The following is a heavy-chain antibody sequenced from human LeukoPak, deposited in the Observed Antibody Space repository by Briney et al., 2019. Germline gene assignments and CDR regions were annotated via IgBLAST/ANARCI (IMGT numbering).Heavy chain of an antibody. Sequence: SQTLSLTCAISGDSVSSNSAAWNWIRQSPSRGLEWLGRTYYRSKWSNNYAVPVKGRITINPDTSKNQFSLQLNSVTPDDTAVCYCSRGSNDYRDYSFDYWGQGTLVTVSS. CDR3: SRGSNDYRDYSFDY. CDR2: TYYRSKWSN. D-gene: IGHD4-17*01. CDR1: GDSVSSNSAA. V-gene: IGHV6-1*01. J-gene: IGHJ4*02.